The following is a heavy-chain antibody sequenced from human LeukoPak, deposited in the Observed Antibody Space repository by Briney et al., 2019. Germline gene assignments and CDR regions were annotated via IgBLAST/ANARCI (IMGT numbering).Heavy chain of an antibody. CDR3: ARVGFRVVPAAINY. V-gene: IGHV3-53*05. J-gene: IGHJ4*02. CDR1: GFTVSSNY. D-gene: IGHD2-2*02. Sequence: PGGSLRLSSAASGFTVSSNYMSWVRQAPGKGLEWVSVIYSGGNTYYADSAKGRFTISRDNSKNTLYLQMNSLRAEDTAVYYCARVGFRVVPAAINYWGQGTLVTVSS. CDR2: IYSGGNT.